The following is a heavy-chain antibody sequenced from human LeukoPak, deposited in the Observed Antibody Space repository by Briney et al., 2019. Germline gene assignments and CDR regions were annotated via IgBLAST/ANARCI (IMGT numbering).Heavy chain of an antibody. J-gene: IGHJ4*02. CDR3: VLMPGY. V-gene: IGHV4-38-2*02. CDR1: GYSISSAYY. Sequence: PSETLSLTCTVSGYSISSAYYWGWIRQPPGKGLEWIGSIYHSESTYYNASLKSRITISVDTSKNQVSLKLTSVTAADTAVYYCVLMPGYWGQGILVAVSS. D-gene: IGHD2-2*01. CDR2: IYHSEST.